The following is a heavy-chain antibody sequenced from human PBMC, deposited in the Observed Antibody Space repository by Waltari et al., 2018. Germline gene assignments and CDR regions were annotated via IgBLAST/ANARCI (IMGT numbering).Heavy chain of an antibody. CDR3: AGEKARYGFDV. CDR1: GFSMTRSY. J-gene: IGHJ6*02. V-gene: IGHV4-38-2*02. Sequence: QLQESGPGLVKPSVTLSLTCSVSGFSMTRSYWAWIRQPPGKGLEWIGSVFHTGSPSYNPSLKSRVTISVDSSKNQFTLRLTAVTAADTAVYYCAGEKARYGFDVWGQGTTVTVSS. CDR2: VFHTGSP.